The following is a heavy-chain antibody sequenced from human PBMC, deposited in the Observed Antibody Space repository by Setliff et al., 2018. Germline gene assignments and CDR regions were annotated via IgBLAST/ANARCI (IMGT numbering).Heavy chain of an antibody. CDR1: GVSITSQY. V-gene: IGHV4-59*11. Sequence: PSETLSLTCTVSGVSITSQYWSWIRQPPGRALEWIGYIHHSGSTNYNPSLKSRVTLSMDTSRNHFSLNLTSLTAADTALYYCARDNIGPDALDIWGQGTMVTVSS. J-gene: IGHJ3*02. CDR2: IHHSGST. CDR3: ARDNIGPDALDI.